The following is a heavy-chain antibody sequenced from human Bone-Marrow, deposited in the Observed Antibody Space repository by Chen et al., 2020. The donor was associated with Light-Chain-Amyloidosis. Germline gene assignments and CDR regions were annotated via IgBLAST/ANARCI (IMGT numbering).Heavy chain of an antibody. Sequence: EVQLAQSGPEVKTTGATVKISCKVSGYTFTDSYFHWVQQATGQGLEWVGFVDPEDGKTVYAEKFQGRVTITADTSTATVYMQLSSLRSADTAVYYCARDLRGGIQSIAHSSSWYMNYYYGMDVWGQGTTVTVSS. CDR2: VDPEDGKT. CDR3: ARDLRGGIQSIAHSSSWYMNYYYGMDV. CDR1: GYTFTDSY. V-gene: IGHV1-69-2*01. D-gene: IGHD6-13*01. J-gene: IGHJ6*02.